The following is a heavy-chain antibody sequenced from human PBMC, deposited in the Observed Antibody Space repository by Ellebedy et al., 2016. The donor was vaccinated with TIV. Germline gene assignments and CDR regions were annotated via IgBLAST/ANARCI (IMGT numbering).Heavy chain of an antibody. Sequence: GESLKISCKGFGYKFTEYWIGWVRQMPGKGLEWMGIIYPDENIIKYSPSLQGQVTISVDKSASTAYLQWSSLTASDTAVYYCGRHGLRGCGSTRCFTSFFYYGMDDWGQGTTVTVSS. CDR2: IYPDENII. CDR1: GYKFTEYW. J-gene: IGHJ6*02. D-gene: IGHD2-2*02. V-gene: IGHV5-51*01. CDR3: GRHGLRGCGSTRCFTSFFYYGMDD.